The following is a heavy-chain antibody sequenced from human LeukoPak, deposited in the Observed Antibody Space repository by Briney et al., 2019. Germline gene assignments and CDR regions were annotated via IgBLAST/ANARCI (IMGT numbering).Heavy chain of an antibody. Sequence: GGSLRLSCAASGFTFSSYGMHWVRLAPGKGLEWVANIKQDGSEKYYVDSVKGRFTISRDNAKNSLYLQMNSLRDEDTAVYYCARNYGGNSAGWGQGTLVTVSS. V-gene: IGHV3-7*04. CDR2: IKQDGSEK. CDR1: GFTFSSYG. D-gene: IGHD4-23*01. J-gene: IGHJ4*02. CDR3: ARNYGGNSAG.